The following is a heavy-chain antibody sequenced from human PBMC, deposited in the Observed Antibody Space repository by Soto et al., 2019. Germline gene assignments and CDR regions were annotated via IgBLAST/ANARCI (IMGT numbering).Heavy chain of an antibody. D-gene: IGHD2-2*01. CDR1: GGSVSSGSYY. CDR3: ARTFCSTTSCQAHDMDV. J-gene: IGHJ6*02. Sequence: SETLSLTCTVSGGSVSSGSYYWTWIRQPPGKGLEWIGYIYYSGSTNYNPSLKSRVTISLDTSNSQFSLRLSSVTAADTAVYYCARTFCSTTSCQAHDMDVWGQGTTGTVSS. V-gene: IGHV4-61*01. CDR2: IYYSGST.